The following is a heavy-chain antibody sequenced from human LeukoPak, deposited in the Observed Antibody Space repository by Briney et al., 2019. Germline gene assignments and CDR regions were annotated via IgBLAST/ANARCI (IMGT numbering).Heavy chain of an antibody. Sequence: GGSVRLACAASGFTFTIYWMSWVRQAPGKGLEWVASIKQDGSEKNYVDSVKGRFTTSRDNAKNSLYLQMSSLRAEDTAVYYCARVALAATGAYDIWGLGTMVTVSS. CDR1: GFTFTIYW. D-gene: IGHD6-19*01. J-gene: IGHJ3*02. CDR2: IKQDGSEK. V-gene: IGHV3-7*04. CDR3: ARVALAATGAYDI.